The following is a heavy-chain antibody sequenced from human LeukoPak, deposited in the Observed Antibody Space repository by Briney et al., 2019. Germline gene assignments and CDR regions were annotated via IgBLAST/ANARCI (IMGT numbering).Heavy chain of an antibody. V-gene: IGHV4-30-2*01. CDR1: GGSISSGGYS. D-gene: IGHD3-22*01. J-gene: IGHJ3*02. CDR2: IYHSGST. CDR3: ARVGYYDSSGLAFDI. Sequence: SETPSLTCAVSGGSISSGGYSWSWIRQTPGKGLEWIGYIYHSGSTYYNPSLKSRVTISVDRSKNQFSLKLSSVTAADTAVYYCARVGYYDSSGLAFDIWGQGTMVTVSS.